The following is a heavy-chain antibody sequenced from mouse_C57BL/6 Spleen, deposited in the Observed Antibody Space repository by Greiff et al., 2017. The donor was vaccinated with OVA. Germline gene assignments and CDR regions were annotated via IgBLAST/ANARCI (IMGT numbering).Heavy chain of an antibody. CDR2: IDPSDSYT. V-gene: IGHV1-69*01. D-gene: IGHD2-10*01. CDR3: ARRAYYDYDAMDY. CDR1: GYTFTSYW. Sequence: QVQLQQPGAELVMPGASVKLSCKASGYTFTSYWMHWVKQRPGQGLEWIGEIDPSDSYTNYNQKFKGKSTLTVDKSSSTAYMQLSSLTSEDSAVYYCARRAYYDYDAMDYWGQGTSVTVSS. J-gene: IGHJ4*01.